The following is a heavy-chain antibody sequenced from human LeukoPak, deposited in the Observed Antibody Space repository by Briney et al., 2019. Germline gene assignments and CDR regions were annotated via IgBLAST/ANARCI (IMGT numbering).Heavy chain of an antibody. CDR1: GFTVSSNY. D-gene: IGHD3-22*01. CDR3: ARVLNYYDSSGKHQYYFHY. J-gene: IGHJ4*02. CDR2: IYSGGST. V-gene: IGHV3-53*01. Sequence: GGSLRLSCAASGFTVSSNYMSWVRQAPGKGLEWVSVIYSGGSTYYADSVKGRFTISRDNSKNTLYLQMNSLRAEDTAVYHCARVLNYYDSSGKHQYYFHYWGQETLVTVSS.